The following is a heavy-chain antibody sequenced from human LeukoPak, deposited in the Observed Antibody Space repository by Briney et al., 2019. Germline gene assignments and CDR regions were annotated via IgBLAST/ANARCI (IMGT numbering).Heavy chain of an antibody. CDR3: AGGRIAAAGFPTDY. Sequence: SETLSLTCTVSGGSISSYYWSWIRQPAGKGLEWIGRIYTSGSTNYNPSLKSRVTMSVDTSKNQFSLKLSSVTAADTAVYYCAGGRIAAAGFPTDYWGQGTLVTVSS. J-gene: IGHJ4*02. CDR2: IYTSGST. V-gene: IGHV4-4*07. CDR1: GGSISSYY. D-gene: IGHD6-13*01.